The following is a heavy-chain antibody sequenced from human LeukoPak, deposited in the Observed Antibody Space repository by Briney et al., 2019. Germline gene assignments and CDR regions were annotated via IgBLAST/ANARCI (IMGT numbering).Heavy chain of an antibody. V-gene: IGHV1-8*01. Sequence: GASVKVSCKASGYTLTSYDINWVRQATGQGLEWMGWMNPNSGNTGYAQKFQGRVTMTRNTSISTAYMELSSLRSEDTAVYYCARGLGYCSSTSCYIVYGMDVWGQGTTVTVSS. CDR2: MNPNSGNT. D-gene: IGHD2-2*02. J-gene: IGHJ6*02. CDR3: ARGLGYCSSTSCYIVYGMDV. CDR1: GYTLTSYD.